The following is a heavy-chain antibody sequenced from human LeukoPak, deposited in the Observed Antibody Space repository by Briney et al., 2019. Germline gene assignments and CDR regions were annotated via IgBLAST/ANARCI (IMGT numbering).Heavy chain of an antibody. CDR2: ISGSGGST. J-gene: IGHJ4*02. CDR1: GFTFSSYA. CDR3: ARARVGDYAMYYFDY. Sequence: GGSLRLSCAASGFTFSSYAMSWVRQAPGKGLEWVSAISGSGGSTYYADSVKGRFTISRDNSKNTLYLQMNSLRAEDTAVYYCARARVGDYAMYYFDYWGQGTLVTVSS. D-gene: IGHD4-17*01. V-gene: IGHV3-23*01.